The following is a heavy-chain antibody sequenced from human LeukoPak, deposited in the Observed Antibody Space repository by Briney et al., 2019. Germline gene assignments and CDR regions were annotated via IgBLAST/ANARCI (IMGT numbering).Heavy chain of an antibody. CDR1: GYSFINYW. CDR2: IYPGDSDT. D-gene: IGHD6-19*01. Sequence: ESLKISCKGSGYSFINYWIGWVRQMPGKGLEWMAIIYPGDSDTKYSPSFQGQVTISADKSITTAYLQWSSLKASDTAMYYCAILSSGWYYFDYWGQGTLVTVSS. CDR3: AILSSGWYYFDY. J-gene: IGHJ4*02. V-gene: IGHV5-51*01.